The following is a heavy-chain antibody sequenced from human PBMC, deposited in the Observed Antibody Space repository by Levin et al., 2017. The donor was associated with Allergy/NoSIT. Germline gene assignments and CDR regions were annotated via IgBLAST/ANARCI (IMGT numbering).Heavy chain of an antibody. CDR2: ISWNSGSI. D-gene: IGHD6-6*01. Sequence: GGSLRLSCAASGFTFDDYAMHWVRQAPGKGLEWVSGISWNSGSIGYADSVKGRFTISRDNAKNSLYLQMNSLRAEDTALYYCAKALGPSIAARRGAVGAFDIWGQGTMVTVSS. J-gene: IGHJ3*02. V-gene: IGHV3-9*01. CDR3: AKALGPSIAARRGAVGAFDI. CDR1: GFTFDDYA.